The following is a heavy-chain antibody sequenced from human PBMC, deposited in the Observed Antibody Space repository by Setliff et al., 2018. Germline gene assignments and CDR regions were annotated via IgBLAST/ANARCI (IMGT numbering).Heavy chain of an antibody. J-gene: IGHJ6*03. D-gene: IGHD3-10*01. V-gene: IGHV1-69*13. CDR3: AGGQPLVRKYYYYMDV. CDR1: GYTFTSYD. CDR2: IIPIFGTA. Sequence: SVKVSCKASGYTFTSYDINWVRQAPGQGLEWMGGIIPIFGTANYAQKFQGRVTITADESTSTAYMELSSLGSEDTAVYYCAGGQPLVRKYYYYMDVWGKGTTVTVSS.